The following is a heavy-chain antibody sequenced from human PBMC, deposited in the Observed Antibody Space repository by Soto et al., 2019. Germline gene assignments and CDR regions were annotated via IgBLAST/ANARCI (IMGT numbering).Heavy chain of an antibody. D-gene: IGHD5-18*01. V-gene: IGHV3-48*04. Sequence: PGGSLRLSCAASGFTFSPYSMNWVRQAPGKGLEWVSYISSSSSTIFYTDSVKGRFTTSRDNAENSLYLQMNSLRPEDTALYYCVRSKGGYSYGTPFDYWGQGTLVTVSS. J-gene: IGHJ4*02. CDR1: GFTFSPYS. CDR2: ISSSSSTI. CDR3: VRSKGGYSYGTPFDY.